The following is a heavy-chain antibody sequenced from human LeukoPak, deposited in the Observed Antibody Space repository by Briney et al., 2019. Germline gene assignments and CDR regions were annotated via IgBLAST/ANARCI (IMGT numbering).Heavy chain of an antibody. CDR2: IYNSGSN. CDR3: ARENSGSYREFDY. CDR1: GGSISSYY. D-gene: IGHD1-26*01. Sequence: SETLSLTCTVAGGSISSYYWSWIRQPAGKGLEWIGRIYNSGSNNYNASLKSRVSMSVDTSKNQFSLKLSSVTAADTAVFYCARENSGSYREFDYWGQGTLVTVSS. V-gene: IGHV4-4*07. J-gene: IGHJ4*02.